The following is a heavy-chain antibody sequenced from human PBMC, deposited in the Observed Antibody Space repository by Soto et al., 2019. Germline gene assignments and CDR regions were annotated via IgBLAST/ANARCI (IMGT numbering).Heavy chain of an antibody. CDR2: INPNSGGT. J-gene: IGHJ3*02. Sequence: ASVKVSCKASGYAFTGYYMHWVRQAPGQGLEWMGWINPNSGGTNYAQKFQGRVTMTRDTSISTAYMELSRLRSDDTAVYYCARVTDYYDSSGYFLGAFDIWVQGTMVTVSS. CDR3: ARVTDYYDSSGYFLGAFDI. CDR1: GYAFTGYY. D-gene: IGHD3-22*01. V-gene: IGHV1-2*02.